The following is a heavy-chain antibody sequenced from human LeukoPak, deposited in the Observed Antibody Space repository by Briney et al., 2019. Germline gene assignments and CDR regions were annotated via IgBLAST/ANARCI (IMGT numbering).Heavy chain of an antibody. CDR1: GYTFTSYG. D-gene: IGHD3-22*01. CDR2: ISANNGNT. Sequence: ASVKVSCKASGYTFTSYGISWVRQAPGQGLEWMGWISANNGNTNYAQKLQGRVTMTTDTSTSTAYMELRSLRSDDTAVYYCARDGAYYYDSSGYYQFDYWGQGTLVTVSS. J-gene: IGHJ4*02. CDR3: ARDGAYYYDSSGYYQFDY. V-gene: IGHV1-18*01.